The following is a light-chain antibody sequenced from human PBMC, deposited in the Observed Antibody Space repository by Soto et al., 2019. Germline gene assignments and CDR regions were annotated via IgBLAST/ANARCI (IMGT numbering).Light chain of an antibody. J-gene: IGKJ1*01. CDR3: QQYSSSPT. Sequence: EIELTQSPCTLSLSPGERATITCRSSQSISNSYLACYQQQPGQAPSLLIDDVSSRATGTPDRFSSSGSGKDTTITISRLQPEDFAVYYCQQYSSSPTFGQGTKVEIK. V-gene: IGKV3-20*01. CDR2: DVS. CDR1: QSISNSY.